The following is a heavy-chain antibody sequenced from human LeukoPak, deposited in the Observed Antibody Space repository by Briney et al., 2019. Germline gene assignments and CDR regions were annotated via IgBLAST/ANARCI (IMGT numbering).Heavy chain of an antibody. Sequence: ASVKVSCKASGYTFTGYYMHWVRQAPGQGLEWMGWINPNSGGTNYAQKFQGRVTMTRDTSISTAYMELSRLRSDDTAVYYCARDSIFGVVTAFDIWGQGTMVTVSS. J-gene: IGHJ3*02. CDR2: INPNSGGT. V-gene: IGHV1-2*02. CDR3: ARDSIFGVVTAFDI. CDR1: GYTFTGYY. D-gene: IGHD3-3*01.